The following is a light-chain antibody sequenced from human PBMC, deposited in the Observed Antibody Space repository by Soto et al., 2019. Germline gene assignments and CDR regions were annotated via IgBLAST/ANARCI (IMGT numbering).Light chain of an antibody. J-gene: IGKJ1*01. V-gene: IGKV1D-13*01. CDR3: QQFNNYPGT. CDR2: DAS. Sequence: AGELTHSPCCLSACVGGRVAMTCLASQCIRSALAWYQQKPGKAPKLLIYDASSLESGVPSRFSGSGSGTDFTLTISSLQPEDFATYYCQQFNNYPGTFGQGTKVDNK. CDR1: QCIRSA.